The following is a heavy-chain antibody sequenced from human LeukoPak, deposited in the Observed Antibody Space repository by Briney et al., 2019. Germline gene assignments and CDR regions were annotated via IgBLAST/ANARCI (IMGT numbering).Heavy chain of an antibody. CDR1: GFSFISYG. J-gene: IGHJ4*02. Sequence: RGTLRLSCAASGFSFISYGMHWVRQAPGRGQEWVGVISDDGRRKEYADSVKGRFTISRDNSNDTLYLQMNSLRAEDTAVYYCAKRPSDYGDYVSYFDYWGQGTLVTVSS. V-gene: IGHV3-30*18. D-gene: IGHD4-17*01. CDR2: ISDDGRRK. CDR3: AKRPSDYGDYVSYFDY.